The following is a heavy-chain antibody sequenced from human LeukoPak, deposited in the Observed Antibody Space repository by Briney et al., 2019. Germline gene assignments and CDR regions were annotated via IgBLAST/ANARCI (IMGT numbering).Heavy chain of an antibody. Sequence: GGSLRLSCAASGFTFSSYSMNWVRQAPGKGLEWVSSISSSSSYIYYADSVKGRFTISRDNAKNSLYLQMNSLRAEDTAVYYCAGARLNAINWFDPWGQGTLVTVSS. V-gene: IGHV3-21*01. D-gene: IGHD2-8*01. CDR2: ISSSSSYI. CDR3: AGARLNAINWFDP. CDR1: GFTFSSYS. J-gene: IGHJ5*02.